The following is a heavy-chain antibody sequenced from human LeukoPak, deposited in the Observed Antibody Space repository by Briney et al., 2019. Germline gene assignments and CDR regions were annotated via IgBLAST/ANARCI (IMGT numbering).Heavy chain of an antibody. V-gene: IGHV3-48*03. CDR2: ISSNGKTI. J-gene: IGHJ4*02. CDR1: GFSFSGRG. Sequence: GGSLRLSCSASGFSFSGRGMAWVRQAPGKGLEWVSYISSNGKTILHADSVKGRITISRDNAKKSLYLQLGGLRVEDSAFYYCVRASYTGFDLHFDQWGQGTLVTVSS. D-gene: IGHD5-12*01. CDR3: VRASYTGFDLHFDQ.